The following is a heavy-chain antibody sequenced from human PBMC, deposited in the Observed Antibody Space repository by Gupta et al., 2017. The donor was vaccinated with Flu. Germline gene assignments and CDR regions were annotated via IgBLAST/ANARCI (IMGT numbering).Heavy chain of an antibody. CDR3: AKALGYCSSTSCYIGGTDDYYYGMDV. Sequence: EVQLLESGGGLVQPGGSLRLSCAASGFTFSSYAMSWVRQAPGKGLEWVSAISGSGGSTYYADSVKGRFTISRDNSKNTLYLQMNSLRAEDTAVYYCAKALGYCSSTSCYIGGTDDYYYGMDVWGQGTTVTVSS. CDR2: ISGSGGST. CDR1: GFTFSSYA. J-gene: IGHJ6*02. D-gene: IGHD2-2*02. V-gene: IGHV3-23*01.